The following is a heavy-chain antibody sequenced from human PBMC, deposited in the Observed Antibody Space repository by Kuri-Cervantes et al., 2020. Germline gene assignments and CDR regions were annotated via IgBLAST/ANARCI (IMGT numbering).Heavy chain of an antibody. CDR1: GYTFTSYG. CDR3: ARDPPYYGSGSYSSISPLGYYFDY. CDR2: ISAYNGNT. Sequence: GESLKISCKASGYTFTSYGISWVRQAPGQGLEWMGWISAYNGNTNYAQKLQGRVTMTTDTSTSTAYMELRSLRSDDTAVYYCARDPPYYGSGSYSSISPLGYYFDYWGQGTLVTVSS. D-gene: IGHD3-10*01. V-gene: IGHV1-18*01. J-gene: IGHJ4*02.